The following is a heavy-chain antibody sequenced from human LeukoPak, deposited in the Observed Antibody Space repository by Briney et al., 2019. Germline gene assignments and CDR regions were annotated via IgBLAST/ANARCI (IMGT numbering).Heavy chain of an antibody. D-gene: IGHD4-17*01. CDR3: ARGFSGNGDYG. CDR1: GYTFTGYY. CDR2: INPNSGDT. J-gene: IGHJ4*02. V-gene: IGHV1-2*06. Sequence: ASVKVSCTASGYTFTGYYINWVRQAPGQGLEWMGRINPNSGDTNYAQKFQGRVTMTRDTSINTAYMELTRLRSDDTAIYYCARGFSGNGDYGWGQGTLVTVSS.